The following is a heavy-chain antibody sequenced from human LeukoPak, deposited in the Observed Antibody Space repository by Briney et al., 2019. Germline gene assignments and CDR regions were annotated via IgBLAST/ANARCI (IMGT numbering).Heavy chain of an antibody. J-gene: IGHJ6*03. CDR1: GYTFTGYY. CDR3: ARGSLVDFWSGYYTGWAGVYYYYYMDV. V-gene: IGHV1-2*02. D-gene: IGHD3-3*01. Sequence: ASVKVSCKASGYTFTGYYMHWVRQAPGQGLEWMEWINPNSGGTNYAQKFQGGVTMTRDTSISTAYMELSRLRSDDTAVYYCARGSLVDFWSGYYTGWAGVYYYYYMDVWGKGTTVTVSS. CDR2: INPNSGGT.